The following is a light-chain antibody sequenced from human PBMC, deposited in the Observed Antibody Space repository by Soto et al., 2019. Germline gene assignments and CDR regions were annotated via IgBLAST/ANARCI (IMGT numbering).Light chain of an antibody. CDR2: LNSDGSH. CDR1: SGHSSYA. V-gene: IGLV4-69*01. CDR3: QTWDTGVSVV. Sequence: QLVLTQSPSASASLGASVKLTCTLSSGHSSYAIAWHQQQPETGPRYLMKLNSDGSHNKGDGIPDRFSGSSSGAERYLTISSLQSEDEDDYYCQTWDTGVSVVFGGGTQLTVL. J-gene: IGLJ2*01.